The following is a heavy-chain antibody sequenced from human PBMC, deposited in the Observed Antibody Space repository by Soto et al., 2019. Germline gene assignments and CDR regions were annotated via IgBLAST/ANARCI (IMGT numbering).Heavy chain of an antibody. CDR2: ISSSSSTI. D-gene: IGHD3-9*01. CDR3: ARDLNSDAFDI. CDR1: GFTFSSYS. Sequence: GGSLRLSCAASGFTFSSYSMNWVRQAPGKGLEWVSYISSSSSTIYYADSVKGRFTISRDNAKNSLYLQMNSLRAEDTAVYYCARDLNSDAFDIWGQGTMVTVSS. V-gene: IGHV3-48*04. J-gene: IGHJ3*02.